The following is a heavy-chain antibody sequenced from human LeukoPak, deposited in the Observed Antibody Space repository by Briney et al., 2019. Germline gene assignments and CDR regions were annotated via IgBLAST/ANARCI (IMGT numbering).Heavy chain of an antibody. Sequence: SETPSLTCAVSGGSISSSNWWSWVRQPPGKGLEWIGEISHSGSTNYNPSLKSRVTMSVDTSKNRFSLRLNSVTAADTAVYYCARDGEWLVSSWFDPWGQGTLVTVSS. CDR2: ISHSGST. J-gene: IGHJ5*02. D-gene: IGHD6-19*01. CDR3: ARDGEWLVSSWFDP. CDR1: GGSISSSNW. V-gene: IGHV4-4*02.